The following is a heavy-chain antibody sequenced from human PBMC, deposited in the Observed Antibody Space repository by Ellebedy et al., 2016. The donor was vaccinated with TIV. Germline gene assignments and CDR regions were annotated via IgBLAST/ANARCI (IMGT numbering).Heavy chain of an antibody. CDR2: ISGSGGST. CDR3: ARVRSVYHYMDV. D-gene: IGHD2-8*01. V-gene: IGHV3-23*01. Sequence: GESLKISCAASGFSSGFSFSRYAMGWVRQAPGKGLEWVSGISGSGGSTYYADSVKGRFTISRDNSKNSPYLHLNSLRAEDTAMYYCARVRSVYHYMDVWGKGTMVTVSS. CDR1: GFSSGFSFSRYA. J-gene: IGHJ6*03.